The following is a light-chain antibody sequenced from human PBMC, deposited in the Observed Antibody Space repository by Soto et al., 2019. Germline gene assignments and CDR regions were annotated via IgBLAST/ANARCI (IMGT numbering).Light chain of an antibody. V-gene: IGKV1-5*01. J-gene: IGKJ4*02. CDR2: ATS. CDR3: QQVKSYPLT. CDR1: QTISSW. Sequence: DIRLPQSPSTLSGSVRDRVTXTCRASQTISSWLAWYQQKPGKAPNLLIYATSTLQSGVPSRFSGSGSGTDFTLTISSLQPEDFATYYCQQVKSYPLTFGGGTRWIS.